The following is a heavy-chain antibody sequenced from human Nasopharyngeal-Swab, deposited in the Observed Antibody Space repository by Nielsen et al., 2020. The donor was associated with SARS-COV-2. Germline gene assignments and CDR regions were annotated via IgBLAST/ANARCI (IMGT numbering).Heavy chain of an antibody. Sequence: GSLKLSCEASGFTFSSYDMHWVRQATGKGLEWVSAIGTAGDTYYPGSVKGRFTISRENAKNSLYLQMNSLRAGDTAVYYCARGPVDTAMARGLFDYWGQGTLVTVSS. CDR2: IGTAGDT. CDR1: GFTFSSYD. CDR3: ARGPVDTAMARGLFDY. D-gene: IGHD5-18*01. J-gene: IGHJ4*02. V-gene: IGHV3-13*01.